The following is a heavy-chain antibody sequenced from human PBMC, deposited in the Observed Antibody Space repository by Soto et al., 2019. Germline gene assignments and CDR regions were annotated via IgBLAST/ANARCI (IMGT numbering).Heavy chain of an antibody. CDR2: ISAYNGNT. CDR1: GYTFTSYG. CDR3: ARARDPIFGVVKFDY. D-gene: IGHD3-3*01. J-gene: IGHJ4*02. Sequence: ASVKVSCKASGYTFTSYGISWVRPAPGQGLEWMGWISAYNGNTNYAQKLQGRVTMTTDTSTSTAYMELRSLRSDDTAVYYCARARDPIFGVVKFDYWGQGTLVTVSS. V-gene: IGHV1-18*01.